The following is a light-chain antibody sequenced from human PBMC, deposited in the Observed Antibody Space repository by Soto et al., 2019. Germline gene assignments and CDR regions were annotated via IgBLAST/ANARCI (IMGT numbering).Light chain of an antibody. Sequence: DIQLTQSAPSLSASVGDRVTITCQASQVITNYLNWYQQKPGRAPKLLIYDISTLEIGVPSRFGGSGSGTHFTFTITGLQPEDIATYYCQQYENLPYTFGQGTKVDIK. CDR2: DIS. J-gene: IGKJ2*01. V-gene: IGKV1-33*01. CDR1: QVITNY. CDR3: QQYENLPYT.